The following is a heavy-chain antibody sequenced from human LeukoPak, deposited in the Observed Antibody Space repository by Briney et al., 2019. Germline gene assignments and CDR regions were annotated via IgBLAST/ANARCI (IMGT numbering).Heavy chain of an antibody. CDR2: INNSGSA. CDR1: GVSFSGYY. V-gene: IGHV4-34*01. J-gene: IGHJ4*02. CDR3: ARGVAVAGTVGVYYFDY. Sequence: SETLSFTASGYGVSFSGYYWSWIPHPPGKGLEWTVEINNSGSANYNPSLKSRVTISVDTSKNPFSLKLSSVTAADTAVYYCARGVAVAGTVGVYYFDYWGQGTLVTVSS. D-gene: IGHD6-19*01.